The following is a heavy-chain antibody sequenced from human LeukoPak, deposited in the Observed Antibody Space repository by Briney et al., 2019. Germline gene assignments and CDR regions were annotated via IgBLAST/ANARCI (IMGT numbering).Heavy chain of an antibody. CDR1: GFTFSSYW. CDR2: IKQDGSEK. Sequence: GGSLRLSCAASGFTFSSYWMSWVRQAPGKGLEWVANIKQDGSEKYYVDSVKGRFTISRDNAKNSLYLQMNSLRAEDTAVYYCARERITMVRGVIIGGSPFDYWGQGTLVTVSS. CDR3: ARERITMVRGVIIGGSPFDY. J-gene: IGHJ4*02. D-gene: IGHD3-10*01. V-gene: IGHV3-7*01.